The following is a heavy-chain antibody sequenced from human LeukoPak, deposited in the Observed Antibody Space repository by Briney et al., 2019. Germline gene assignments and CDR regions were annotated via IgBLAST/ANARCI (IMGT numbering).Heavy chain of an antibody. CDR1: GGSFSTYT. Sequence: SVKVSCKASGGSFSTYTITWVRQAPGQGLEWMGGIMPKFGAPNYAQKFQGRVTVTTDESPSTAYMELSSLRFEDTAIYYCARVDRYNFYLDVWGKGTTVTVSS. V-gene: IGHV1-69*05. CDR3: ARVDRYNFYLDV. CDR2: IMPKFGAP. J-gene: IGHJ6*03.